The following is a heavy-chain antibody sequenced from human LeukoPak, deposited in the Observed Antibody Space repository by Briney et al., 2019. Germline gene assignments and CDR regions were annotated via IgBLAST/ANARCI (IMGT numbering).Heavy chain of an antibody. CDR2: ISAYNGNT. CDR1: GYTFTSYG. V-gene: IGHV1-18*01. Sequence: GASVKVSCKASGYTFTSYGISWVRQAPGQGLEWMGWISAYNGNTNYAQKLQGRVTMTTDTSTSTAYMELRSLRSDDTAVYYCARDFGFLSSWYTCDYWGQGTLVTVSS. J-gene: IGHJ4*02. D-gene: IGHD6-13*01. CDR3: ARDFGFLSSWYTCDY.